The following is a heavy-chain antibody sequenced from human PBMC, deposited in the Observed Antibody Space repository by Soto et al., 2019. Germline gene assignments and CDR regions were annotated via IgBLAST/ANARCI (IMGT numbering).Heavy chain of an antibody. D-gene: IGHD5-12*01. CDR2: IYAAGSGK. CDR3: DKDLIRGDGCEDLDY. Sequence: PGGSLRLSCAASGFIFSNYAMFWFRQAPGKGLEWVSTIYAAGSGKYYAGSVKGRFTISRDNSRDTLFLQMDSLRAEDTATDFRDKDLIRGDGCEDLDYWGQGNLVTVTS. CDR1: GFIFSNYA. V-gene: IGHV3-23*01. J-gene: IGHJ4*02.